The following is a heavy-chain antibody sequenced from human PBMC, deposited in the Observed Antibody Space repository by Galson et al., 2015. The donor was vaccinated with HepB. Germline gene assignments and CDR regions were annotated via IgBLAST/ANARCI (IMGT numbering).Heavy chain of an antibody. Sequence: SLRLSCAASGFTFNTYAMHWVRQAPGKRLEWVAIISYDESNTYYADSVKGRFTISRDNSKNTLHLQMNSLRADDTAVYYCARAWFRELLSYFFDYWGQGALVTVSS. J-gene: IGHJ4*02. CDR1: GFTFNTYA. CDR3: ARAWFRELLSYFFDY. CDR2: ISYDESNT. D-gene: IGHD3-10*01. V-gene: IGHV3-30-3*01.